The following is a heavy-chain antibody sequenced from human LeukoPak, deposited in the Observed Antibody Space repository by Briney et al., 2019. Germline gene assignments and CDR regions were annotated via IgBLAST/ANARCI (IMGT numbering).Heavy chain of an antibody. Sequence: PGGSLRLSCAASGFTFSSYGMHWVRQAPGKGLEWVAVISYDGSNKYYADSVKGRFTISRDNSKNTLYLQMNSLGAEDTAVYYCAKDLELRYFDWLPSLGYWGQGTLVTVSS. V-gene: IGHV3-30*18. CDR2: ISYDGSNK. J-gene: IGHJ4*02. CDR1: GFTFSSYG. D-gene: IGHD3-9*01. CDR3: AKDLELRYFDWLPSLGY.